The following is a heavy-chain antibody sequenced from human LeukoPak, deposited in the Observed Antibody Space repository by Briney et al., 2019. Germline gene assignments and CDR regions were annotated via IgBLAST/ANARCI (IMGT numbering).Heavy chain of an antibody. J-gene: IGHJ4*02. CDR3: ARALVDGGNSEAFDY. Sequence: ASVKVSCKASGYTFTSYGNSWVRQAPGQGLEWMGWMNPNSGNTGYAQKFQGRVTITRNTSISTAYMDLSSLRSEDTAVYYCARALVDGGNSEAFDYWGQGTLVTVSS. D-gene: IGHD4-23*01. V-gene: IGHV1-8*03. CDR2: MNPNSGNT. CDR1: GYTFTSYG.